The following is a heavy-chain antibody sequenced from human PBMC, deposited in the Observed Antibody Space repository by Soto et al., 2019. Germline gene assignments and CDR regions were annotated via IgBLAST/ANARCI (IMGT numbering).Heavy chain of an antibody. J-gene: IGHJ4*02. Sequence: SETLSFTCTVSGGSISSSSYYWGWIRQPPGKGLEWIGSIYYSGSTYYNPSLKSRVTISVDTSKNQFSLKLSSVTAADTAVYYCARQGPDYDILTGYYTPSYYFDYWGQGTLVTVSS. CDR2: IYYSGST. V-gene: IGHV4-39*01. CDR1: GGSISSSSYY. CDR3: ARQGPDYDILTGYYTPSYYFDY. D-gene: IGHD3-9*01.